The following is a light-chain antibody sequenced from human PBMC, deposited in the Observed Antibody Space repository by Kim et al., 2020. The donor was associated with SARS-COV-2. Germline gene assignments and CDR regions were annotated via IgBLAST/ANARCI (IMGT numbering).Light chain of an antibody. CDR1: QSVSSK. V-gene: IGKV3-15*01. Sequence: EIVMTQSPVTMSVSPGERATLSCRASQSVSSKLAWFQQKPGQAPRLLIYGASTRATGIPARFSGSGSGTEFTLSISSLQSEDFAVYYCQQYISGWTFGQGTEVDIK. J-gene: IGKJ1*01. CDR2: GAS. CDR3: QQYISGWT.